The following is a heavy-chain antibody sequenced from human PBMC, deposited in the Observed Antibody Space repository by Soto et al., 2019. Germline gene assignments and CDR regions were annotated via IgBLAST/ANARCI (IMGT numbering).Heavy chain of an antibody. Sequence: LSETLSLTCTVSGGSISSSSYYWGWIRQPPGKGLEWIGSIYYSGSTYYNPSLKSRVTISVDTSKNQFSLKLSSVTAADTAVYYCAMTVGDYGSYWYFDLWGRGTLVTVSS. CDR3: AMTVGDYGSYWYFDL. D-gene: IGHD4-17*01. J-gene: IGHJ2*01. V-gene: IGHV4-39*01. CDR1: GGSISSSSYY. CDR2: IYYSGST.